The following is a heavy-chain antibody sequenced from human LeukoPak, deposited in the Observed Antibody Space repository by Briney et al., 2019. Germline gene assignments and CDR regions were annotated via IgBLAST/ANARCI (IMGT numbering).Heavy chain of an antibody. CDR2: IYYSGST. CDR3: AEEGGEWLAHDDAFDI. CDR1: AGSISSSSYS. V-gene: IGHV4-39*07. D-gene: IGHD3-3*01. Sequence: PSETLSLTCTVSAGSISSSSYSWGWIRQPPGKGLEWIGSIYYSGSTYYNPSLKSRVTISVDTSKNQFSLKLSSVTAADTAVYYCAEEGGEWLAHDDAFDIWGQGTMVTVSS. J-gene: IGHJ3*02.